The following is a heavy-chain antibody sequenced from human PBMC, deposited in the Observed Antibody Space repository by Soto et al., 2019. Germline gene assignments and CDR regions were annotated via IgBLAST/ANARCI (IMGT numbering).Heavy chain of an antibody. CDR1: GGSFSGYY. CDR2: INHSGST. J-gene: IGHJ5*02. V-gene: IGHV4-34*01. Sequence: QVQLQQWGAGLLKPSETLSLTCAVYGGSFSGYYWSWIRQPPGKGLEWIGEINHSGSTNYNPSLKARVTISVDTSQTPFSLKLSSLTAADTAVYSCAKGFPYYSYGSGCYHSWFDPWGQVTLVTVSS. CDR3: AKGFPYYSYGSGCYHSWFDP. D-gene: IGHD3-10*01.